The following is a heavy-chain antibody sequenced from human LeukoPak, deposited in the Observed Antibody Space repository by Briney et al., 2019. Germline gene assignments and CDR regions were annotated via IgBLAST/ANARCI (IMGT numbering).Heavy chain of an antibody. V-gene: IGHV3-23*01. CDR3: APPKYCGYSFDY. J-gene: IGHJ4*02. D-gene: IGHD3-22*01. Sequence: PGGSLRLSCAASGFTFSSYAMSWVRQAPGKGLEWVSAISGSGGSTYYADSVKGRFTISRDNSKNTLYLQMNSLRAEDTAVYYCAPPKYCGYSFDYWGQGTLVTVSS. CDR2: ISGSGGST. CDR1: GFTFSSYA.